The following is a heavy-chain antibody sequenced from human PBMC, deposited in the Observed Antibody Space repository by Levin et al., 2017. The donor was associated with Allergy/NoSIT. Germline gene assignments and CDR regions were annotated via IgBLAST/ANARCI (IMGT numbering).Heavy chain of an antibody. CDR1: GYRFTDYW. V-gene: IGHV5-10-1*01. Sequence: GESLKISCQGSGYRFTDYWISWVRQMPGKGLEWMGRIDPSRSNAKYSPSLQGHVTFSFDQSISTTYLQWSSLKASDTAMYYCARSRAGGTFDSWGQGTLVTVSS. CDR3: ARSRAGGTFDS. D-gene: IGHD3-16*01. CDR2: IDPSRSNA. J-gene: IGHJ4*02.